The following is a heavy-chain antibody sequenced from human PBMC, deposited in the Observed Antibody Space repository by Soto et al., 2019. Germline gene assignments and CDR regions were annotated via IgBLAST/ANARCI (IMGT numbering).Heavy chain of an antibody. CDR3: ANGRFLEWLLPDNWFDP. CDR1: GFTFSNYW. CDR2: IKKDGSEK. J-gene: IGHJ5*02. Sequence: PGWSLRLSCAASGFTFSNYWLSWVRQAPGKGLEWVANIKKDGSEKYYVGSVVGRFTISRDNAENSLYLQMNSLRAEDTAVYYCANGRFLEWLLPDNWFDPWGQGNMVTVYS. D-gene: IGHD3-3*01. V-gene: IGHV3-7*01.